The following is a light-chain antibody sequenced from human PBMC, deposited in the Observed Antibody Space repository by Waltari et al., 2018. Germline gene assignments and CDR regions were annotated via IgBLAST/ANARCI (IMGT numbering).Light chain of an antibody. V-gene: IGLV2-23*03. CDR2: EGS. Sequence: QSALTQPASVSGSPGQSITISSTGTSRDIGGYKLFSWYQQNPGRAPKHLVYEGSKRPSGVSSRFSGAKSGNTASLTISGLQAEDEPNYYCCSFASPNTVIFGGGTKLTVL. J-gene: IGLJ2*01. CDR3: CSFASPNTVI. CDR1: SRDIGGYKL.